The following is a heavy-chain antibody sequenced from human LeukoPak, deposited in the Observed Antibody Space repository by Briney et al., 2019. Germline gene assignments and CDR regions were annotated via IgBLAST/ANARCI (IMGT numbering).Heavy chain of an antibody. J-gene: IGHJ4*02. V-gene: IGHV1-18*01. CDR1: GYTFTSYG. CDR3: AGGGGGNGWDGGGGRRREYYFDY. Sequence: GASVKVSCKASGYTFTSYGISWVRQAPGQGLEWMGWISAYNGNTNYAQKLQGRVTMTTDTSTSTAYMELRSLRSDDTAVSYCAGGGGGNGWDGGGGRRREYYFDYWGQGTLVTVSS. D-gene: IGHD6-19*01. CDR2: ISAYNGNT.